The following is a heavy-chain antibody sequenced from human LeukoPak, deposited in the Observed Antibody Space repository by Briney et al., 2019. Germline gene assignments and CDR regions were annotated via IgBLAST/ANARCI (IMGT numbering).Heavy chain of an antibody. J-gene: IGHJ4*01. D-gene: IGHD4-17*01. CDR1: GYSFTSFW. CDR3: ASGPSYGDYGMVDY. Sequence: GESLKFSCKGSGYSFTSFWSGWVRQMHVKGLDWMRIFYLGDSDTRSSPSFQGQVTISADKSTSTAYLQWSSLKASDPAMYYCASGPSYGDYGMVDYWGHGTLVTVSS. CDR2: FYLGDSDT. V-gene: IGHV5-51*01.